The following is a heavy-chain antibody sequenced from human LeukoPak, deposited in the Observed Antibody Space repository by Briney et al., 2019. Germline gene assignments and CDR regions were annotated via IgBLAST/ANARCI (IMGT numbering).Heavy chain of an antibody. CDR1: GGSFSVYY. J-gene: IGHJ4*02. CDR3: ARGRRYYDFWSGYSFDY. D-gene: IGHD3-3*01. V-gene: IGHV4-34*01. Sequence: SETLSLTCAVYGGSFSVYYWSWIRQPPGKGLEWIGEINHSGSTNYNPSLKSRVTISVDTSKNQFSLKLSSVTAADTAVYYCARGRRYYDFWSGYSFDYWGQGTLVTVSS. CDR2: INHSGST.